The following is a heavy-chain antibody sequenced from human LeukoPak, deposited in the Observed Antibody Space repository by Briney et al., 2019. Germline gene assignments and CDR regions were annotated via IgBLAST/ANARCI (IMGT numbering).Heavy chain of an antibody. CDR1: GYTFITYY. D-gene: IGHD3-16*01. V-gene: IGHV1-46*04. J-gene: IGHJ4*02. CDR3: GRAPPYSYGSSKLDY. CDR2: LDPSNGDT. Sequence: ASLRVSSTASGYTFITYYIHWVRHAPGQGLEWMGVLDPSNGDTTYEHDLQGRVTMTRDTPTSTLYKELSGMRSEDRAVYYCGRAPPYSYGSSKLDYWGQGTLVTVAT.